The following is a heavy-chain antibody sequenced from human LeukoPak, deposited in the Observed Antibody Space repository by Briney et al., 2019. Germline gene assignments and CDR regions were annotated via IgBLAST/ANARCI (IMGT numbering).Heavy chain of an antibody. J-gene: IGHJ4*02. V-gene: IGHV7-4-1*02. CDR3: ARGPNKIIAAAVPLDY. CDR2: INANTGNP. D-gene: IGHD6-13*01. CDR1: GYTFTSYA. Sequence: ASVKVSCKASGYTFTSYAMNWVRQAPGQGLEWMGWINANTGNPTYAQGFTGRFVFSLDTSVSTAYLQISSLKAEDTAVYYCARGPNKIIAAAVPLDYWGQGTLVTVSS.